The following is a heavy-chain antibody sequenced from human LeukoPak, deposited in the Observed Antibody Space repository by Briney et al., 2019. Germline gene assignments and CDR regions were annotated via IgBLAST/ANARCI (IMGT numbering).Heavy chain of an antibody. D-gene: IGHD5-18*01. CDR3: ARVGYSYAYDAFDI. CDR2: INHSGST. J-gene: IGHJ3*02. Sequence: WETLSLTCAVYGGSFSGYYWSWIRQPPGKGLEWIGEINHSGSTNYNPSLKSRVTISVDTSKNQFSLKLSSVTAADTAVYYCARVGYSYAYDAFDIWGQGTMVTVSS. CDR1: GGSFSGYY. V-gene: IGHV4-34*01.